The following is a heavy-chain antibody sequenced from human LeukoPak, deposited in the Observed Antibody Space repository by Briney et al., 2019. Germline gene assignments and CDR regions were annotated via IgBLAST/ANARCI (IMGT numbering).Heavy chain of an antibody. CDR2: IKPDGSEK. Sequence: GGSLRLSCAASGFTFSRFWMSWVRQAPGTGLEWVGNIKPDGSEKYYMDSEKGRFTISRDNTKNTLYLQMNSLRAEDTAVYYCATLAPYSSNWYWYFDLWGRGTLVTVSS. V-gene: IGHV3-7*03. CDR3: ATLAPYSSNWYWYFDL. CDR1: GFTFSRFW. J-gene: IGHJ2*01. D-gene: IGHD6-13*01.